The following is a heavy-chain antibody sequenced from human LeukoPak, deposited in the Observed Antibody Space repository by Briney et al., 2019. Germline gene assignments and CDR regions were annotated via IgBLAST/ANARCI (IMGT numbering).Heavy chain of an antibody. D-gene: IGHD6-19*01. CDR3: ARDWRPSSGWSPDAFDI. V-gene: IGHV4-39*07. CDR2: IFYSGST. Sequence: PSETLSLTCTVSGGSINTANYYWGWIRQPPGKGLEWIGNIFYSGSTYYSPSLKSRVSISLDMSRNQFSLRLNSVTAADTAVYYCARDWRPSSGWSPDAFDIWGQGTMVTVSS. J-gene: IGHJ3*02. CDR1: GGSINTANYY.